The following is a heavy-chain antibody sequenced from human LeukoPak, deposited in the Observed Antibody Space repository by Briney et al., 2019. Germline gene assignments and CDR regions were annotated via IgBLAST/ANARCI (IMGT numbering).Heavy chain of an antibody. V-gene: IGHV4-59*08. CDR2: IYYSGGT. CDR3: ARHVIGDHFDY. J-gene: IGHJ4*02. Sequence: PLETLSLTCTVSGGSISSYYWSWIRQPPGKGLEWIGYIYYSGGTNYNPSLKSRVTISVDTSKNQFSLKLSSVTAADTAVYYCARHVIGDHFDYWGQGTLVTVSS. CDR1: GGSISSYY. D-gene: IGHD4-17*01.